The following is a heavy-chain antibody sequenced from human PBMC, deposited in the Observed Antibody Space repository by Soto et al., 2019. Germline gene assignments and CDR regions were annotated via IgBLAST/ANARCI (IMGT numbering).Heavy chain of an antibody. J-gene: IGHJ4*02. Sequence: QVQLVESGGGVVQPGRSLRLSCAASGFTFSSYGMHWVGQAPGKGLEWVAVIWYDGSNKYYADSVKGRFTISRDNSKNTLYLQMNRLRAEDTAVYYCARDGSGSYYDYYFDYWGQGTLVTVSS. V-gene: IGHV3-33*01. CDR1: GFTFSSYG. CDR3: ARDGSGSYYDYYFDY. D-gene: IGHD3-10*01. CDR2: IWYDGSNK.